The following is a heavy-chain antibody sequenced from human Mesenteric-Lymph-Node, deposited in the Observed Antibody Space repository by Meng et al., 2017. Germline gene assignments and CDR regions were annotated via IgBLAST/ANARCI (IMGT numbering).Heavy chain of an antibody. CDR3: ARGNIEGGGTFDY. Sequence: GESLKISCAASGFIVSSNHMAWVRQAPGKGLEWVSSFYSGGATYYADFVKGRLTISRDNSKNTRYLQMNSLRAEDTAVYYCARGNIEGGGTFDYWGQGTLVTVSS. D-gene: IGHD6-13*01. CDR2: FYSGGAT. J-gene: IGHJ4*02. CDR1: GFIVSSNH. V-gene: IGHV3-66*02.